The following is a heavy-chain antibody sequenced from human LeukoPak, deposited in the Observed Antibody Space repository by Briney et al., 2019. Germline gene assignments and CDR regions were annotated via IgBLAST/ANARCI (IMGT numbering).Heavy chain of an antibody. D-gene: IGHD2-2*01. V-gene: IGHV4-4*02. J-gene: IGHJ4*02. CDR1: GGSISSSNW. CDR2: IYHSEST. Sequence: SETLSLTCAVSGGSISSSNWWSWVRQPPGKGLEWIGEIYHSESTNYNPSLKSRVTISVDTSKNQFSLKLSSVTAADTAVYYCARLFRYCSSTSCAPFDYWGQGTLVTVSS. CDR3: ARLFRYCSSTSCAPFDY.